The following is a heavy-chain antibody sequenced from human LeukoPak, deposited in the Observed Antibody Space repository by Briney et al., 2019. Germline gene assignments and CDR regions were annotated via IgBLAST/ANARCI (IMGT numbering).Heavy chain of an antibody. CDR1: GYTLTELS. Sequence: ASVKVSCKVSGYTLTELSMHWVRQAPGKGLEWMGGFDPEDGETIYAQKFQGRVTMTEDTSTDTAYMELSSLRSEDTAVYYCAIYSKFTDAFDIWGQGTMVTVSS. J-gene: IGHJ3*02. D-gene: IGHD2-15*01. CDR3: AIYSKFTDAFDI. CDR2: FDPEDGET. V-gene: IGHV1-24*01.